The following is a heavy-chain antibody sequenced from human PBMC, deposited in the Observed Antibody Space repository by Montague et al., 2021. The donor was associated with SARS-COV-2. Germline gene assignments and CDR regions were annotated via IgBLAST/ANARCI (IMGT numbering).Heavy chain of an antibody. CDR3: ARQPTRGITIFGVVTDYGMDV. CDR2: IYYSGST. V-gene: IGHV4-39*01. D-gene: IGHD3-3*01. CDR1: GGSISSSSYY. Sequence: SETLSLTCTVSGGSISSSSYYWGRIRQPPGKGLEWIGYIYYSGSTYYNPSLKSRVTISVDTSKNQFSLKLGSVTAADTAVYYCARQPTRGITIFGVVTDYGMDVWGQGTTVTVSS. J-gene: IGHJ6*02.